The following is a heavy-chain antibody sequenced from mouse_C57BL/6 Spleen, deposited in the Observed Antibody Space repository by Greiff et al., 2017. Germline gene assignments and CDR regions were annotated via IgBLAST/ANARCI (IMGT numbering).Heavy chain of an antibody. V-gene: IGHV5-17*01. CDR2: ISSGSSTI. CDR3: ATSTMSATGYYYAMDY. CDR1: GFTFSDYG. D-gene: IGHD2-4*01. J-gene: IGHJ4*01. Sequence: EVKLVESGGGLVKPGGSLKLSCAASGFTFSDYGMHWVRQAPEKGLEWVAYISSGSSTIYYADTVKGRFTISRDNAKNTLFLQMTSLRSEDTAMYYCATSTMSATGYYYAMDYWGQGTSVTVSS.